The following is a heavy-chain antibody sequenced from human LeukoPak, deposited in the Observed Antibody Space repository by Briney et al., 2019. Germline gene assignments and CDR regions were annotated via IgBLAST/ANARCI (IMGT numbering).Heavy chain of an antibody. Sequence: GGSLRLSCAASGFTFSIYWMSWVRQAPGKGLEWVANIKQDGSERYYVDSVKGRFTLSRDNAKNSLYLQMNSLRAEDTAVYYCATLQSIAARPGYFDYWGQGTLVTVSS. D-gene: IGHD6-6*01. V-gene: IGHV3-7*03. J-gene: IGHJ4*02. CDR3: ATLQSIAARPGYFDY. CDR1: GFTFSIYW. CDR2: IKQDGSER.